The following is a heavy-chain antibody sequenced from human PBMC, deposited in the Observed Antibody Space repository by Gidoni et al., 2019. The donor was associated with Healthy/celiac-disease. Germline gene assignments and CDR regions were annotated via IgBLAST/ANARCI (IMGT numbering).Heavy chain of an antibody. Sequence: EVQLVDSGGGLVQPGGSLRLSCAASRFTFSTYAMSWVRQAPGKGLEWVSAISGSGGTTYYADSVQGRFTISRDNSKNTLYLQMNSLRAEDTAVYYCAKATVGRYDAFGIWGQGTMVTVSS. V-gene: IGHV3-23*04. CDR1: RFTFSTYA. CDR3: AKATVGRYDAFGI. CDR2: ISGSGGTT. D-gene: IGHD1-26*01. J-gene: IGHJ3*02.